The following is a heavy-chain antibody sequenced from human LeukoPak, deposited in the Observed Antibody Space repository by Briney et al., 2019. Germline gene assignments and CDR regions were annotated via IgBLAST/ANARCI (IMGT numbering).Heavy chain of an antibody. J-gene: IGHJ5*02. CDR1: GYTFTSYG. V-gene: IGHV1-18*01. CDR2: ISAYNGNT. CDR3: ARLAVYCGGDCYSDWFDP. D-gene: IGHD2-21*02. Sequence: ASVKVSCKASGYTFTSYGISWVRQAPGQGLEWMGWISAYNGNTNYAQKLQGRVTMTTDTSTSTAYTELRSLRSDDTAVYYCARLAVYCGGDCYSDWFDPWGQGTLVTVSS.